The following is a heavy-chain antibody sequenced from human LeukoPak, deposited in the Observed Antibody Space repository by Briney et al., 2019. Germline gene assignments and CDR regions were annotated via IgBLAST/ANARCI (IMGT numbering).Heavy chain of an antibody. CDR2: IYGDGST. V-gene: IGHV3-66*01. D-gene: IGHD6-19*01. CDR3: TRAQTGFTSGWNIFGY. CDR1: GFIVTNSY. J-gene: IGHJ4*02. Sequence: GGSLRLSCAASGFIVTNSYISWVRQAPGQGLEWVSVIYGDGSTFYADAAKGRFTISRDVSRNMVYLQVNGLTAADTAVYYCTRAQTGFTSGWNIFGYWGQGALVTVSS.